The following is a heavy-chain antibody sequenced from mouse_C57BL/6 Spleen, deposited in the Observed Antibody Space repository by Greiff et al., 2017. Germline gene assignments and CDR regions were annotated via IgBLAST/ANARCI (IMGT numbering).Heavy chain of an antibody. V-gene: IGHV5-4*01. J-gene: IGHJ2*02. CDR3: SSDADGYYYLYSAIDY. Sequence: VQLLESGAGLVKPGGSLKLSCAASGFTFTSYAMSWVRQTPEQSLEWVGTISDGGSYTYYPDNVKGRSTIARDNAKNNLYLQMSHLTSEDTAMYYCSSDADGYYYLYSAIDYWGQGTSLTVSS. CDR2: ISDGGSYT. D-gene: IGHD2-3*01. CDR1: GFTFTSYA.